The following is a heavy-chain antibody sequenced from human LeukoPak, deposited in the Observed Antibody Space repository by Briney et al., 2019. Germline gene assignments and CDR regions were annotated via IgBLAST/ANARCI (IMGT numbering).Heavy chain of an antibody. V-gene: IGHV3-64D*09. CDR2: ISSHGGNT. J-gene: IGHJ4*02. Sequence: GGSLRLSCSASGFTFTSYTIHWVRQTPGKGLEYVSAISSHGGNTYYADSVKGRFSISRDNSKKTVYLQVSSLAAEDTAVYYCGIAASGTLADFWGQGTLVTVSS. D-gene: IGHD6-13*01. CDR1: GFTFTSYT. CDR3: GIAASGTLADF.